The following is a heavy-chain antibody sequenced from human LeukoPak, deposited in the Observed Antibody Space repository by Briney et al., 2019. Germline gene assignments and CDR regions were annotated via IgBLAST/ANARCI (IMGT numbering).Heavy chain of an antibody. D-gene: IGHD3-22*01. CDR1: GDSVSSNSAA. CDR2: TYYRSKWYN. Sequence: SQTLSLTCAISGDSVSSNSAAWNWIRQSPSRGLEWLGRTYYRSKWYNDYAVSVKSRITINPDTSKNQFSLQLNSVTPEDTAVYYCARALEYYYDSSGYYDYFDYWGQGTLVTVSS. CDR3: ARALEYYYDSSGYYDYFDY. J-gene: IGHJ4*02. V-gene: IGHV6-1*01.